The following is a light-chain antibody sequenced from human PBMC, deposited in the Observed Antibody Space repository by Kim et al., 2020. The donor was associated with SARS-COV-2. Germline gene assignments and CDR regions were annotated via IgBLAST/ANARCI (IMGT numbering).Light chain of an antibody. CDR2: DAS. CDR1: QSVSRSY. V-gene: IGKV3D-20*01. J-gene: IGKJ1*01. Sequence: SPGERATLSCGASQSVSRSYLAWYQQKPGLAPRLLIYDASSRATGIPDRFSGSGSGTDFTLTISRLEPEDFAVYYCQQYGSSPWTFVQGTKVDIK. CDR3: QQYGSSPWT.